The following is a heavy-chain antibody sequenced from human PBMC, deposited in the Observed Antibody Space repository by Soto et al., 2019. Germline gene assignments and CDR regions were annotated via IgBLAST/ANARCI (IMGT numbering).Heavy chain of an antibody. V-gene: IGHV1-69*02. CDR1: GGTFSSYT. CDR3: ARSVDYYGSGSYRDY. CDR2: IIPILGIA. J-gene: IGHJ4*02. Sequence: GASVKVSCKASGGTFSSYTISWVRQAPGQGLEWMGRIIPILGIANYAQKFQGRVTITADKSTSTAYMELSSLRSEDTAVYYCARSVDYYGSGSYRDYWGQGTLVTVSS. D-gene: IGHD3-10*01.